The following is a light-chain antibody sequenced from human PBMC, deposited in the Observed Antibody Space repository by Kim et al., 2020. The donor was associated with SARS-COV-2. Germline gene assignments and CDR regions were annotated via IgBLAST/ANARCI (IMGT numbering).Light chain of an antibody. CDR2: FDK. Sequence: APGETATISGGGNAIGRKSVHWYQRRPGQAPALVIYFDKDRPSGIPERFSGSNSENSATLTISRVEVGDEADYYCQVWDSSTDHVIFGGGTQLTVL. J-gene: IGLJ2*01. V-gene: IGLV3-21*01. CDR1: AIGRKS. CDR3: QVWDSSTDHVI.